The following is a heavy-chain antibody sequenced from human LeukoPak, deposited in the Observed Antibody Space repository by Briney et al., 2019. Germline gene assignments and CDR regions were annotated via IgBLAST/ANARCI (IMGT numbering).Heavy chain of an antibody. CDR3: ARVRSSGWYTDY. J-gene: IGHJ4*02. D-gene: IGHD6-19*01. Sequence: ASVKVSCKASGYTFTSYGISWVRQAPRQGLEWMGRISAYNGNTNYAQKLQGRVTMTTDTSTSTAYMELRSLRSDDTAVYYCARVRSSGWYTDYWGQGTLVTVSS. CDR2: ISAYNGNT. CDR1: GYTFTSYG. V-gene: IGHV1-18*04.